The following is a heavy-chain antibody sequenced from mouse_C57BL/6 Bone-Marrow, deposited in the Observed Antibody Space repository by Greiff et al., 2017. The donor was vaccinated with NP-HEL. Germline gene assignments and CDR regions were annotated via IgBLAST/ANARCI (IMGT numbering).Heavy chain of an antibody. CDR3: ARIAPYGNLYYYAMDY. CDR1: GFSLSTFGMG. CDR2: IWWDDDK. J-gene: IGHJ4*01. Sequence: QVTLKVSGPGILQPSQTLSLTCSFSGFSLSTFGMGVGWIRQPSGKGLEWLAHIWWDDDKSYNPALKSRLTISKDTSKNQVFLKIANVDTADTATYYCARIAPYGNLYYYAMDYWGQGTSVTVSS. V-gene: IGHV8-8*01. D-gene: IGHD2-1*01.